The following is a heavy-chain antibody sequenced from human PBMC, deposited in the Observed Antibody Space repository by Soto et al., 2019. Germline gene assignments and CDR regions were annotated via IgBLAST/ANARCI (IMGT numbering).Heavy chain of an antibody. CDR1: GFTFSSYG. CDR2: ISYDGSNK. V-gene: IGHV3-30*18. CDR3: AKDPRGDYVMSGWPSPGMDV. J-gene: IGHJ6*02. D-gene: IGHD4-17*01. Sequence: GGSLRLSCAASGFTFSSYGMHWVRQAPGKGLEWVAVISYDGSNKYYADSVKGRFTISRDNSKNTLYPQMNSLRAEDTAVYYCAKDPRGDYVMSGWPSPGMDVWGQGTTVTVSS.